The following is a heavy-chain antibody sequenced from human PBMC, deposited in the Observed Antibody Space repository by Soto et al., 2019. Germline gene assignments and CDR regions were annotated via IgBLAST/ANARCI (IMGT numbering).Heavy chain of an antibody. CDR2: ISAYDGKT. Sequence: ASVKVSCKTSGYPFNTYGINWVRQAPGQGLELMGWISAYDGKTMYAEKFQGRVTMTTDTSTSTAYMELRSLRSDDTAIYYCARDPHEFWTSYWFDPWGQGTPVTVSS. J-gene: IGHJ5*02. D-gene: IGHD3-3*01. CDR3: ARDPHEFWTSYWFDP. CDR1: GYPFNTYG. V-gene: IGHV1-18*01.